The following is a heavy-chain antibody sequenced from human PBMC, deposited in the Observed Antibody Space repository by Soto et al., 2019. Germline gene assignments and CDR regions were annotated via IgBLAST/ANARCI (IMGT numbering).Heavy chain of an antibody. CDR2: ISSSGGST. CDR3: PKVRGRKYFLGTGSYYKVDAFDL. D-gene: IGHD3-10*01. CDR1: GFTFISYA. V-gene: IGHV3-23*01. J-gene: IGHJ3*01. Sequence: EVQLLESGGGLVQPGGSLRLSCAASGFTFISYAMSWVRQAPGKGLEWVSTISSSGGSTYYAASVKGRFTISRDYSKNTLDLQMNRLGAGDTAVYHCPKVRGRKYFLGTGSYYKVDAFDLWGQGTMVTVSS.